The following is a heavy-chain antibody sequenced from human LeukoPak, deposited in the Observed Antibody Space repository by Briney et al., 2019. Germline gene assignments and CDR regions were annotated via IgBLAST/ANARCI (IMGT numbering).Heavy chain of an antibody. CDR1: GGTFSSYA. V-gene: IGHV1-69*06. Sequence: SVKVSCKASGGTFSSYAISWVRQAPGQGLEWMGGIIPIFGTANYAQKLQGRVTITADKSTSTAYMELSSLRSEDTAVYYCARGPIAVAGRFDYWGQGTLVTVSS. J-gene: IGHJ4*02. CDR3: ARGPIAVAGRFDY. CDR2: IIPIFGTA. D-gene: IGHD6-19*01.